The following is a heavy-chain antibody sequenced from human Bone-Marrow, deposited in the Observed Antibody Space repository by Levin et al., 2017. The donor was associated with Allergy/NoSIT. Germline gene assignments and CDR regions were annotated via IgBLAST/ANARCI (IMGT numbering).Heavy chain of an antibody. CDR3: ARVDYYDSSDGMDV. CDR1: GFTFGTYG. J-gene: IGHJ6*02. Sequence: GESLKISCAASGFTFGTYGMNWVRQAPGKGLEWVSSITSSSGYIYYADSVKGRFTISRDNAKNSLYLQMNTLRAEDTAVYYCARVDYYDSSDGMDVWGQGTTVTVSS. V-gene: IGHV3-21*01. D-gene: IGHD3-22*01. CDR2: ITSSSGYI.